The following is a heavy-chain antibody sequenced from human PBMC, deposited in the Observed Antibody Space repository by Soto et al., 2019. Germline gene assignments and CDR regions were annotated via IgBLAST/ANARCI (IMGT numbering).Heavy chain of an antibody. CDR3: ARGRGDCSSINCYFSSRLRFDS. J-gene: IGHJ4*02. Sequence: QVQLKQWGAGLLKPSETLSLTCAVYGGSFSVYYWTWIRQSPEKRLEWIGEVNHTGTTYYNTSLKTRGTIAVHTPMNQCSLTMSSVTASVTAVYNCARGRGDCSSINCYFSSRLRFDSWGQGNLVTVSS. D-gene: IGHD2-2*01. CDR1: GGSFSVYY. CDR2: VNHTGTT. V-gene: IGHV4-34*01.